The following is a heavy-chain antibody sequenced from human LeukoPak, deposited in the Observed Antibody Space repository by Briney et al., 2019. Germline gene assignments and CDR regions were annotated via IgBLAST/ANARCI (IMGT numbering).Heavy chain of an antibody. J-gene: IGHJ4*02. D-gene: IGHD4-17*01. V-gene: IGHV3-48*03. CDR3: ARLEDYGPDY. CDR1: GFTFRSYE. Sequence: GGSLTLSCEDYGFTFRSYEMNWVRQAPGKGLEWIAYLSSSGSAFSYADSVKGRFTIARDNAKNSVYLEMNSLRADDTAVYYCARLEDYGPDYWGQGTLVTVSS. CDR2: LSSSGSAF.